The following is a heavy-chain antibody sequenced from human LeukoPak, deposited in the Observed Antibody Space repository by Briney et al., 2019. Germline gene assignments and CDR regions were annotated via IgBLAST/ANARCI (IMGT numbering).Heavy chain of an antibody. D-gene: IGHD3-3*01. CDR3: ARGQRYYDFWSGYYSPNYYYYGMDV. CDR2: ITPIFGTA. J-gene: IGHJ6*02. CDR1: GGTFSSYA. V-gene: IGHV1-69*13. Sequence: ASVKVSCKASGGTFSSYAISWVRQAPGQGLEWMGGITPIFGTANYAQKFQGRVTITADESTSTAYMELSSLRSEDTAVYYCARGQRYYDFWSGYYSPNYYYYGMDVWGQGTTVTVSS.